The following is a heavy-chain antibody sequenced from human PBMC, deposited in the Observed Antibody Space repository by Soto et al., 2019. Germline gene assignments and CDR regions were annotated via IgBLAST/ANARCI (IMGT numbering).Heavy chain of an antibody. CDR2: IIPILGIA. CDR1: GGTFSSYT. CDR3: ARRAEGATGPFDY. V-gene: IGHV1-69*02. J-gene: IGHJ4*02. Sequence: SVRVSCKASGGTFSSYTISWVRQAPGQGLEWMGRIIPILGIANYAQKFQGRVTITADKSTSTAYMELSSLRSEDTAVYYCARRAEGATGPFDYWGQGTLVTVAS. D-gene: IGHD1-26*01.